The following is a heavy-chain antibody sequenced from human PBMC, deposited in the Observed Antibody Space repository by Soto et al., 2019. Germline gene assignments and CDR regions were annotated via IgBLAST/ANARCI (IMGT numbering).Heavy chain of an antibody. CDR1: GGSISSGGYY. V-gene: IGHV4-31*03. CDR3: ARETTRAAPVDY. J-gene: IGHJ4*02. CDR2: IYYSGST. D-gene: IGHD6-6*01. Sequence: QVQLQESGPGLVKPSQTLSLTCTVSGGSISSGGYYWSWIRQHPGKGLEWIGYIYYSGSTYYNPSLKSRVTISVDTSKNQFALKLSSVTAADTAVYYCARETTRAAPVDYWGQGTLVTVSS.